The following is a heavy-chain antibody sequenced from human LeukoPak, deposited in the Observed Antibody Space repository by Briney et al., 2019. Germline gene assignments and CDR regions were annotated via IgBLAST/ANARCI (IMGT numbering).Heavy chain of an antibody. V-gene: IGHV4-4*07. CDR2: IYSSGST. J-gene: IGHJ4*02. CDR3: ARASARGAQFDY. CDR1: GGSISSYY. D-gene: IGHD3-10*01. Sequence: PSETPSLTCTVPGGSISSYYWSWIRQPAGKGLEWIGRIYSSGSTNYNPSLKTRVTMSVDTSKNQFSLNLTSVTPADTAVYYCARASARGAQFDYWGQGTLVTVSS.